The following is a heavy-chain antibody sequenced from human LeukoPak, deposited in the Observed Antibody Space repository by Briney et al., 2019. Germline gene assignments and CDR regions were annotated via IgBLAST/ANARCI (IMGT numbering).Heavy chain of an antibody. J-gene: IGHJ4*02. CDR2: IWYDGSNK. V-gene: IGHV3-33*01. CDR1: GFTFSSYG. Sequence: PGGSLRLSCAASGFTFSSYGMHWVRQAPGKGLERVAVIWYDGSNKYYADSVKGRFTISRDNSKNTLYLQMNSLRAEDTAVYYCARVSDGYNPFDYWGQGTLVTVSS. CDR3: ARVSDGYNPFDY. D-gene: IGHD5-24*01.